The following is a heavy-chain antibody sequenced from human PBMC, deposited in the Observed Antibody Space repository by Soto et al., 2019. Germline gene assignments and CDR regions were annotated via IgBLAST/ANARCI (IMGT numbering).Heavy chain of an antibody. CDR1: GFTFSSYG. Sequence: QVQLVESGGGVVQPGRSLRLSCAASGFTFSSYGMHWVRQAPGKGLEWVAVISYDGSNKYYADSVKGRFTISRDNSXNXXYLQMNSLRAEDTAVYYCAKDLDWVDCYYYYGMDVWGQGTTVTVSS. CDR2: ISYDGSNK. J-gene: IGHJ6*02. V-gene: IGHV3-30*18. D-gene: IGHD3-9*01. CDR3: AKDLDWVDCYYYYGMDV.